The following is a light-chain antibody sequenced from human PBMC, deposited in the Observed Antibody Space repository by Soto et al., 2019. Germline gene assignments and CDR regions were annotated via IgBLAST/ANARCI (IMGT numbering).Light chain of an antibody. CDR2: AAS. J-gene: IGKJ1*01. CDR1: QSISSY. CDR3: QQSYSTPPT. V-gene: IGKV1-39*01. Sequence: DIQTTQSQSSLSASVGDRVTITCRASQSISSYLNWYQQKPGKAPKLLIYAASSLQSGVPSRFSGSGSGTDFTLTISSLQPEDFATYYCQQSYSTPPTFGQGTKV.